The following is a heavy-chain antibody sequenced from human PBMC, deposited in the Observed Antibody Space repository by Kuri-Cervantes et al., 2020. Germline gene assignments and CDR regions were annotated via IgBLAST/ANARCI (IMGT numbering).Heavy chain of an antibody. Sequence: SETLSLTCSVSYYSIRSGYYWGWIRQPPGKGLEWIGSIYYSGSTYYNPSLKSRVTISVDTSKNQFSLKLSSVTAADTAVYYCARDIMVRGVIRDYWGQGTLVTVSS. CDR1: YYSIRSGYY. V-gene: IGHV4-38-2*02. CDR3: ARDIMVRGVIRDY. CDR2: IYYSGST. D-gene: IGHD3-10*01. J-gene: IGHJ4*02.